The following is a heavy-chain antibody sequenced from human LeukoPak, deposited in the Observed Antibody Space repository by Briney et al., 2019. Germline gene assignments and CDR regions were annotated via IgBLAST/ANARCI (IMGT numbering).Heavy chain of an antibody. CDR1: GGSISSYY. J-gene: IGHJ4*02. CDR3: ARGIYCSGGSCQDSPFDY. CDR2: IYYSGST. D-gene: IGHD2-15*01. V-gene: IGHV4-59*01. Sequence: SETLSLTCTVSGGSISSYYWSWIRQPPGKGLEWIGYIYYSGSTNYNPSLKSRVTISVDTSKNQFSLKLSSVTAADTAVYYCARGIYCSGGSCQDSPFDYWGQGTLVTVSS.